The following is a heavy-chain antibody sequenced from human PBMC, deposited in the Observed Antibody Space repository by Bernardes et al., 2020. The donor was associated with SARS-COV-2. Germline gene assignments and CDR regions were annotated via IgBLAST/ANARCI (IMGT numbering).Heavy chain of an antibody. CDR1: GFTLSDYW. D-gene: IGHD3-22*01. V-gene: IGHV3-74*01. J-gene: IGHJ4*02. Sequence: GGSLRLSCTVSGFTLSDYWMHWVRQAPGKGLVWVSRINGGGSSINYADSVRGRFTISRDNAKNTLYLQMSSLSAEDTAVYYCTRGPLSGYGSFGVWGQGTLVTVSS. CDR3: TRGPLSGYGSFGV. CDR2: INGGGSSI.